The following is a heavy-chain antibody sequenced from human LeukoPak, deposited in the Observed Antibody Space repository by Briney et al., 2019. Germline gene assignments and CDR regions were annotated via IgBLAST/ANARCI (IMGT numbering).Heavy chain of an antibody. CDR2: ISSSGSTI. CDR3: ARELDYGDYVNY. J-gene: IGHJ4*02. CDR1: GFTFSDYY. V-gene: IGHV3-11*01. D-gene: IGHD4-17*01. Sequence: PGGSLRLSCAASGFTFSDYYMSWIRQAPGKGLEWVSYISSSGSTIYYADSVKGRFTISRDNAKNSLYLQMNSLRAEDMAVYYCARELDYGDYVNYWGQGTLVTVSS.